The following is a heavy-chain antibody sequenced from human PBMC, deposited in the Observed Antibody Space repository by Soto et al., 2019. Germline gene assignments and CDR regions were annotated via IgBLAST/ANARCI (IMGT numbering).Heavy chain of an antibody. CDR3: AKDGSEMATIYYFDY. CDR1: GFTFSSYG. Sequence: QVQLVESGGGVVQPGRSLRLSCAASGFTFSSYGMHWVRQAPGKGLEWVAVISYDGSNKYYAYSVKGRFTISRDNSKNSLYLQMNSLRAEDTAVYYCAKDGSEMATIYYFDYWGQGTLVIVSS. D-gene: IGHD5-12*01. J-gene: IGHJ4*02. CDR2: ISYDGSNK. V-gene: IGHV3-30*18.